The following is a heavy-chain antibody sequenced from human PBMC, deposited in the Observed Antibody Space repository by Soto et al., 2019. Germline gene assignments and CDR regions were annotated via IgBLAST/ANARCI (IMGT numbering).Heavy chain of an antibody. CDR3: ARDLEMATNHPFDY. CDR1: GGSFSGYY. J-gene: IGHJ4*02. CDR2: INHSGRT. Sequence: QVQLQQWGAGLLKPSETLSLTCAVYGGSFSGYYWSWIRQPPGKGLEWIREINHSGRTNYNPAFKNHVTILVNTFKYQVYLELISVTAADTGVYYCARDLEMATNHPFDYWGQGTLVTVSA. V-gene: IGHV4-34*01. D-gene: IGHD5-12*01.